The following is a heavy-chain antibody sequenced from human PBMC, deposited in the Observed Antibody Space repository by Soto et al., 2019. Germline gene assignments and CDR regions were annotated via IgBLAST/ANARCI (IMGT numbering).Heavy chain of an antibody. D-gene: IGHD3-10*01. CDR1: GFTFSSYA. Sequence: GGSLRLSCAASGFTFSSYAMHWVRQAPGKGLEWVAVISYDGSNKYYADSVKGRFTISGDNSKNTLYLQMNSLRAEDTAVYYCARVKSYGSGSYSYYYYGMDVWGPGTTVTVFS. V-gene: IGHV3-30-3*01. CDR2: ISYDGSNK. CDR3: ARVKSYGSGSYSYYYYGMDV. J-gene: IGHJ6*02.